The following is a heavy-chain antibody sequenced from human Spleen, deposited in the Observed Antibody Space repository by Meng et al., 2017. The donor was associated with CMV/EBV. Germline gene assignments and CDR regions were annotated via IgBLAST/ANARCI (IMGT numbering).Heavy chain of an antibody. CDR2: INPSGNT. V-gene: IGHV1-46*01. J-gene: IGHJ6*02. Sequence: ASVKVSCKASGYTLTRYSMHWVRQASGQGLEWVGMINPSGNTGYAQRFQGRVTMTRDTSTSTVYMELSSLRSEDTAVYYCASGLSYDFWTARMDVWGQGTTVTVSS. D-gene: IGHD3-3*01. CDR3: ASGLSYDFWTARMDV. CDR1: GYTLTRYS.